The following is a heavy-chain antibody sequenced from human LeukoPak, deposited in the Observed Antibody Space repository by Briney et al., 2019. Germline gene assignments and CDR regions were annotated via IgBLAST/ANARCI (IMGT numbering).Heavy chain of an antibody. V-gene: IGHV1-2*02. J-gene: IGHJ4*02. CDR2: INPNSGGT. CDR3: ARDWSIAAALDY. D-gene: IGHD6-13*01. CDR1: GYTFTGYY. Sequence: ASVKVSCKASGYTFTGYYMHWVRQAPGQGLEWMGWINPNSGGTNYAQKLQGRVTMTTDTSTSTAYMELRSLRSDDTAVYYCARDWSIAAALDYWGQGTLVTVSS.